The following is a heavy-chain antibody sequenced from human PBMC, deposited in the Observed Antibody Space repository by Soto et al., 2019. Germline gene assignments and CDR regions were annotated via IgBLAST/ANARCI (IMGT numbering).Heavy chain of an antibody. Sequence: LSLTFTVSGXSISSGDYYWSWIRQPPGKGLEWIGYIYYSGSTYYNPSLKSRVTISVDTSKNQFSLKLSSVTAADPAVYYCARDIVFGEMNYWDQGTLVTVSS. CDR1: GXSISSGDYY. D-gene: IGHD3-10*02. CDR3: ARDIVFGEMNY. J-gene: IGHJ4*02. V-gene: IGHV4-30-4*01. CDR2: IYYSGST.